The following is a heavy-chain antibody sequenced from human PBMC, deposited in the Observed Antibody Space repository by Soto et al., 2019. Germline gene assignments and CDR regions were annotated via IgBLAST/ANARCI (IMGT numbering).Heavy chain of an antibody. D-gene: IGHD2-15*01. J-gene: IGHJ5*02. CDR1: GGSINSGGYS. V-gene: IGHV4-30-2*01. Sequence: SETLSLTCTVSGGSINSGGYSWTWIRQPPGKGLEWIGFIYHTGTTYYNPSLKSRVTISVDRSKNQFSLKLNSATAADAAVYYCARDLKEYCSDGKCNWFDPWGQGTLVTVSS. CDR2: IYHTGTT. CDR3: ARDLKEYCSDGKCNWFDP.